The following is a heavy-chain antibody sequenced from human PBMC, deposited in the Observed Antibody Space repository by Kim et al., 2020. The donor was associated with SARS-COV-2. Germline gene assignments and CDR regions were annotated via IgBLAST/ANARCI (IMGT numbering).Heavy chain of an antibody. Sequence: SETLSLTCAVYGGSFSGYYWSWIRQPPGKGLEWIGEINHSGSTNYNPSLKSRVTISVDTSKNQFSLKLSSVTAADTAVYYCARVKPQGYCSSTSCYRAADYYYYYYMDVWGKGTTVTVSS. D-gene: IGHD2-2*02. J-gene: IGHJ6*03. CDR1: GGSFSGYY. CDR2: INHSGST. V-gene: IGHV4-34*01. CDR3: ARVKPQGYCSSTSCYRAADYYYYYYMDV.